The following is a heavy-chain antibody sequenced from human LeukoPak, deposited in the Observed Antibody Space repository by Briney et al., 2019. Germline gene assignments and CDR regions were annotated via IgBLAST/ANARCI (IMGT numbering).Heavy chain of an antibody. V-gene: IGHV7-4-1*02. CDR1: GYTFTSYA. CDR2: INTNTGNP. Sequence: ASVKVSCKASGYTFTSYAMNWVRQAPRQGLEWMGWINTNTGNPTYAQGFTGRFVFSLDTSVSTAYLQISSLKAEDTAVYYCARDTNSSSWYWYGLDVWGQGTTVTVSS. CDR3: ARDTNSSSWYWYGLDV. J-gene: IGHJ6*02. D-gene: IGHD6-13*01.